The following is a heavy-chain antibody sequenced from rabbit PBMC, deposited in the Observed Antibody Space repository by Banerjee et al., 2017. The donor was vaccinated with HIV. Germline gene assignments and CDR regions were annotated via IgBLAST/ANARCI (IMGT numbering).Heavy chain of an antibody. CDR1: GFSFSNKYV. CDR2: IYAGGSGRT. Sequence: QEQLEESGGDLVKPEGSLTLTCTASGFSFSNKYVMCWVRQAPGKGLEWIACIYAGGSGRTYYASWAKGRFTISKTSSTTVTLQMTSLTVTDTATYFCARDLAGVVGWNLNLWGPGTLVTVS. V-gene: IGHV1S45*01. J-gene: IGHJ4*01. D-gene: IGHD4-1*01. CDR3: ARDLAGVVGWNLNL.